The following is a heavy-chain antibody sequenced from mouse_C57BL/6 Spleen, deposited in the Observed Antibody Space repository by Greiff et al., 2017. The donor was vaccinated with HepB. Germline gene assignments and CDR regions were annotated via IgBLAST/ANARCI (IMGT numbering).Heavy chain of an antibody. CDR2: IYPRDGST. V-gene: IGHV1-78*01. Sequence: QVQLQQSDAELVKPGASVKISCKVSGYTFTDHTIHWMKQRPEQGLEWIGYIYPRDGSTKYNEKFKGKATLTADKSSSTAYMQLNSLTSEDSAVYFCARLDAQSTMVTTRGFAYWGQGTLVTVSA. CDR3: ARLDAQSTMVTTRGFAY. D-gene: IGHD2-2*01. J-gene: IGHJ3*01. CDR1: GYTFTDHT.